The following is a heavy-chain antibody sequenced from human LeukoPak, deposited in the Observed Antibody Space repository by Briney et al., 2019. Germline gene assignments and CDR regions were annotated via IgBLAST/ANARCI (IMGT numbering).Heavy chain of an antibody. D-gene: IGHD5-24*01. CDR1: GYTFTNYG. J-gene: IGHJ4*02. CDR3: ARDSVAMSTIRDFGY. CDR2: ISAYNGDT. V-gene: IGHV1-18*01. Sequence: GASVKVSCKASGYTFTNYGFSWVRQAPGRGLEWMGWISAYNGDTNYAQKLQGRATMTTDTSTSTAYMELRSLRSDDTAVYYCARDSVAMSTIRDFGYWGQGTLVTVSS.